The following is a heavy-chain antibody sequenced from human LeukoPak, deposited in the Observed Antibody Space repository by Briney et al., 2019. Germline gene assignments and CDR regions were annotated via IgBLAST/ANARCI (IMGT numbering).Heavy chain of an antibody. J-gene: IGHJ4*02. D-gene: IGHD6-25*01. CDR1: GFTFSNYA. CDR3: AKNSGYSWQYFFDY. Sequence: GGSLRLSCAASGFTFSNYAMSWVRQAPGKGLGWASAISGGGPTYYADSVKGRFTISRDNSKNTLYLQMNSLRAEDAAVYFCAKNSGYSWQYFFDYWGQGTLVTVSS. CDR2: ISGGGPT. V-gene: IGHV3-23*01.